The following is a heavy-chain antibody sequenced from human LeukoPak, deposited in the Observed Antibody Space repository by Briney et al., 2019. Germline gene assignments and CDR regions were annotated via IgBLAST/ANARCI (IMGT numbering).Heavy chain of an antibody. J-gene: IGHJ4*02. Sequence: MPSETLSLTCTVSGGSISSGSYYWSWIRQPAGKGLKWIGRIYTSGSTNYNPSLKSRVTISVDTSKNQFSLKLSSVTAADTAVYYCAREKDYFDYWGQGTLVTVSS. V-gene: IGHV4-61*02. CDR1: GGSISSGSYY. CDR3: AREKDYFDY. CDR2: IYTSGST.